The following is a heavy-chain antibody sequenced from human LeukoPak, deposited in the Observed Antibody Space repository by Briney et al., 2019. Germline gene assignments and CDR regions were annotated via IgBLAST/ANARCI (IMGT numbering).Heavy chain of an antibody. Sequence: GGSLRLSCAASGFIFNTYALHWVRQAPGKGLEWVANIKQDGSEKYYVDSVKGRFTISRDNAKNSLYLQMNSLRAEDTAVYYCARDQRSLGYCSGGSCYSGSYYYYGMDVWGKGTTVTVSS. D-gene: IGHD2-15*01. CDR2: IKQDGSEK. CDR1: GFIFNTYA. J-gene: IGHJ6*04. CDR3: ARDQRSLGYCSGGSCYSGSYYYYGMDV. V-gene: IGHV3-7*03.